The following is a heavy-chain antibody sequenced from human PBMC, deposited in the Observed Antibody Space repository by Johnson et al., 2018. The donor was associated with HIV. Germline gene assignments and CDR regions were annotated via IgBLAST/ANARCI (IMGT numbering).Heavy chain of an antibody. V-gene: IGHV3-48*03. CDR1: GFTFSSYD. CDR3: ARAHLIFPKNAFEN. D-gene: IGHD3-3*02. Sequence: VQLVESGGGLVQPGGSLRLSCAASGFTFSSYDMNWVRQAPGKGLEWVSYISSSGSNMYYADSLRGRFTISRDNVNNSVFLLLNSLKVEDTAVYFCARAHLIFPKNAFENWGQGTIVTVSS. CDR2: ISSSGSNM. J-gene: IGHJ3*02.